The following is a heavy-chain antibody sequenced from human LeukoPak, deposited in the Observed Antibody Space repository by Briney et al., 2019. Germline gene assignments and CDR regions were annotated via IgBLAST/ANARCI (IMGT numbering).Heavy chain of an antibody. CDR2: ISGSGGST. D-gene: IGHD1-26*01. J-gene: IGHJ4*02. CDR1: GFTFRSFA. Sequence: GGSLRLSCAASGFTFRSFAMTWVRQAPGEGLEWVSAISGSGGSTYYADSVKGRFTISRDNSKNTLYLQMNSLRAEDTAEYYCAKVGSYYTHRGYFDYWGQGTLVTVSS. CDR3: AKVGSYYTHRGYFDY. V-gene: IGHV3-23*01.